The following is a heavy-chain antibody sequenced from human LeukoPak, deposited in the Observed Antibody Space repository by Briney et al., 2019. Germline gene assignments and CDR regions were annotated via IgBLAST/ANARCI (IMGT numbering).Heavy chain of an antibody. CDR2: ISNKGGST. D-gene: IGHD1-26*01. V-gene: IGHV3-64D*09. CDR1: GFTLSSYG. Sequence: TGGSLRLSCSASGFTLSSYGMHWVRQAPGKGLEYVSGISNKGGSTYYADSVKGRFTISRDNSKNTLHLQMSSLRADDTAVYYCVKSGTWADFDSWGQGTLVTVSS. CDR3: VKSGTWADFDS. J-gene: IGHJ4*02.